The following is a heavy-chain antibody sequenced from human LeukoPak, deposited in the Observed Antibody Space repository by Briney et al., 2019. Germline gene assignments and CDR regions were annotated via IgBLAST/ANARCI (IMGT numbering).Heavy chain of an antibody. D-gene: IGHD2-2*01. CDR3: ARLVVVPVAAKYDY. CDR1: GFTVSNFY. Sequence: GGSLRLSCAASGFTVSNFYMNWVRQAPGKGLEWVSVIDSGGRTSYADSVKGRFSISRDNFKNTLYLQMNSLRVEDTAVYYCARLVVVPVAAKYDYWGQGNLVTVSS. J-gene: IGHJ4*02. V-gene: IGHV3-66*04. CDR2: IDSGGRT.